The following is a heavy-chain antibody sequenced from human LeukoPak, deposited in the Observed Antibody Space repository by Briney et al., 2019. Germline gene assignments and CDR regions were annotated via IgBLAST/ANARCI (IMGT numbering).Heavy chain of an antibody. D-gene: IGHD5-12*01. J-gene: IGHJ4*02. CDR3: ARGAVATAYFDY. V-gene: IGHV4-30-2*01. Sequence: SETLSLTCAVSGGSISSGGYSWSWIRQPPGKGLEWIGYIYHSGSTYYNPSLKSRVTISVDRSKNQLSLKLSSVTAADTAVYYCARGAVATAYFDYWGQGTLVTVSS. CDR2: IYHSGST. CDR1: GGSISSGGYS.